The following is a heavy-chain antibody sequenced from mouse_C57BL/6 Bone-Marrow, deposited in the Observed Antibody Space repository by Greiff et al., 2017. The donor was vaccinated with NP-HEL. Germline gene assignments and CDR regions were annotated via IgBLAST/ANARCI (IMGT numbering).Heavy chain of an antibody. V-gene: IGHV14-4*01. Sequence: VHVKQSGAELVRPGASVKLSCTASGFNIKDDYMHWVKQRPEQGLEWIGWIDPENGDTEYASKFQGKATITADTSSNTAYLQLSSLTSEDTAVYYCTTCLDRGDYWCQGTTLTVSS. CDR2: IDPENGDT. D-gene: IGHD3-3*01. J-gene: IGHJ2*01. CDR1: GFNIKDDY. CDR3: TTCLDRGDY.